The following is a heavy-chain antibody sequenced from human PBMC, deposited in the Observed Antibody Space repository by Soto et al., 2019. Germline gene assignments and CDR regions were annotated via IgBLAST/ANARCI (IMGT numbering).Heavy chain of an antibody. J-gene: IGHJ4*02. CDR1: GFTFSSYR. V-gene: IGHV3-48*01. CDR2: ISSTGSTI. Sequence: GSLRLSCAASGFTFSSYRMSWVRQAPGKGLEWVSYISSTGSTIFYADSVKGRFTISRDNAKNSVYLQMNSLRAEDTAVYYCARVGWELLLDYFDYWGQGTLVTVSS. D-gene: IGHD1-26*01. CDR3: ARVGWELLLDYFDY.